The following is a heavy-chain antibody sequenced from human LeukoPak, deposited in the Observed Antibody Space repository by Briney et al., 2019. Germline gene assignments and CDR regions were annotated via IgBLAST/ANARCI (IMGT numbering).Heavy chain of an antibody. CDR1: GFTFDDYG. CDR3: ARDSSGWTPDGSFDY. J-gene: IGHJ4*02. Sequence: GGSLRLSCAASGFTFDDYGMSWVRQAPGKGLEWVSGINWNGGSTGYADSVKGRFTISRDNAKNSLYLQMNSLRAEDTALYYCARDSSGWTPDGSFDYWGQGTLVTVSS. CDR2: INWNGGST. V-gene: IGHV3-20*04. D-gene: IGHD6-19*01.